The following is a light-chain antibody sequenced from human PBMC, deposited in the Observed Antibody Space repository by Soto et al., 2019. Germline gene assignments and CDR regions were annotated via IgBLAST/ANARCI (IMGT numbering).Light chain of an antibody. V-gene: IGKV1-17*01. CDR1: QDIGNA. Sequence: NQMTQSPSSLSASVGDRVTISCRASQDIGNALRWYQQKPWKAPILLIYAASTLESGVPSRFSATVSGTEFSLTITSLQPEDFATYYCQQLFDSPITFGQGTRLEIK. CDR2: AAS. J-gene: IGKJ5*01. CDR3: QQLFDSPIT.